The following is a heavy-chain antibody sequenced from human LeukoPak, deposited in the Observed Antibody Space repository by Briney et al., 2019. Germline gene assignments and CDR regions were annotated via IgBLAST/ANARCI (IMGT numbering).Heavy chain of an antibody. Sequence: GGSLRLSCAASGFTVSSNYMSRVRQAPGKGLEWGGRIKSKTDGGTTDYAAPVKGRFTISRDDSKNTLYLQMNSLKTEDTAVYYCTTGVGATPLGYWGQGTLVTVSS. CDR3: TTGVGATPLGY. CDR2: IKSKTDGGTT. V-gene: IGHV3-15*01. CDR1: GFTVSSNY. D-gene: IGHD1-26*01. J-gene: IGHJ4*02.